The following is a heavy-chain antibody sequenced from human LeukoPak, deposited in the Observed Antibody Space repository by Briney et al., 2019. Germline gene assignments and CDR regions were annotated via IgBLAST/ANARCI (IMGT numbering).Heavy chain of an antibody. J-gene: IGHJ3*02. Sequence: SETLSLTRAVSGGSISSGGYSWSWIRQPPGKGLEWIGYIYHSGSTYYNPSLKSRVTISVDRSKNQFSLKLSSVTAADTAVYYCARDFRGVGAPAGLLDIWGQGTMVTVSS. CDR3: ARDFRGVGAPAGLLDI. CDR2: IYHSGST. D-gene: IGHD2-2*01. V-gene: IGHV4-30-2*01. CDR1: GGSISSGGYS.